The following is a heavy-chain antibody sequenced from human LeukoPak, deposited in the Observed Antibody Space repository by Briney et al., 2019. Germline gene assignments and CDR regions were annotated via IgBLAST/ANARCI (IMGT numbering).Heavy chain of an antibody. D-gene: IGHD3-22*01. CDR1: GGSISSSSYY. Sequence: PSETLSLTCTVSGGSISSSSYYWGWIRQPPGKGLEWIGSIYYSGSTYYNPSLKSRVTISVDTSKNQFSLKLSSMTAADTAVYYCASSGSGYDFDYWGQGTLVTVSS. CDR3: ASSGSGYDFDY. CDR2: IYYSGST. V-gene: IGHV4-39*01. J-gene: IGHJ4*02.